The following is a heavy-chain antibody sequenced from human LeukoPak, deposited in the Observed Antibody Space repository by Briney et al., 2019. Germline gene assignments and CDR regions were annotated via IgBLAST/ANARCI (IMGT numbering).Heavy chain of an antibody. Sequence: PGGSLRLSCAASGFTFSSYWMHWVRQAPGKGLVWVSRINSDGSSTSYADSVKGRFTISRDNAKNTLYLQMNSLRAEDTAVYYCARDALDYGDYPSLYYFDYWGQGTLDTVSS. J-gene: IGHJ4*02. CDR2: INSDGSST. CDR3: ARDALDYGDYPSLYYFDY. V-gene: IGHV3-74*01. CDR1: GFTFSSYW. D-gene: IGHD4-17*01.